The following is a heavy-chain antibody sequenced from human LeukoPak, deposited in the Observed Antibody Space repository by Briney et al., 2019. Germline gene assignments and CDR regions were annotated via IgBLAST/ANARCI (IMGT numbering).Heavy chain of an antibody. Sequence: PSETLCLTCTVTGGSISSGDYYWSWLRQPPGKGLEWIASIYSGGMTFYSPLLNSRPTISADSSSNHFSLRLSLVTAADTALYFCARHFDLPTALFAAWGQGSLVSVSS. D-gene: IGHD2-15*01. CDR1: GGSISSGDYY. CDR2: IYSGGMT. V-gene: IGHV4-39*01. J-gene: IGHJ5*02. CDR3: ARHFDLPTALFAA.